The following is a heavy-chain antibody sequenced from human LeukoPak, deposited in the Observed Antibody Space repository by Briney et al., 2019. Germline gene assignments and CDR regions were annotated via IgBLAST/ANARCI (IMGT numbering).Heavy chain of an antibody. CDR1: GFTFSNYA. CDR2: ISGSGGST. J-gene: IGHJ4*02. Sequence: GGSLRLSCAASGFTFSNYAMGWVRQAPGKGLEWVSTISGSGGSTFYADSVKGRFTISRDNSKNTLYLQMNSLRAEDTAVYYCAKVRGSGWYYFGYWGQGTLVTVSS. CDR3: AKVRGSGWYYFGY. D-gene: IGHD6-19*01. V-gene: IGHV3-23*01.